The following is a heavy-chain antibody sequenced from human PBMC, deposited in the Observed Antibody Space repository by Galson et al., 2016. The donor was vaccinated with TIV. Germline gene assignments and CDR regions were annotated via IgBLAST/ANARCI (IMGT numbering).Heavy chain of an antibody. V-gene: IGHV1-69*13. CDR3: ARGSSYYSNYLDV. D-gene: IGHD3-3*01. J-gene: IGHJ6*03. CDR1: GGTFSSSG. CDR2: INPVFGIP. Sequence: SVKVSCKASGGTFSSSGISWVRQAPGQGLEWMGGINPVFGIPNYAQKFQGRVTITADESTTTVYMELSSLRSDDTAVYYCARGSSYYSNYLDVWGKGTTVTVSS.